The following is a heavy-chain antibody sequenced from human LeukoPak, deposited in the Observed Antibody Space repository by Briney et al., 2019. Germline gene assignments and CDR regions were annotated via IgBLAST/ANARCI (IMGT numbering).Heavy chain of an antibody. Sequence: GGSLRLSCAASGFTFSSYAMSWVRQAPGKGLEWVSAISGSGGCTYYADSVKGRFTISRDNSKNTLYLQMNSLRAEDTAVYYCARDLTLVVPAAIPGYWGQGTLVTVSS. J-gene: IGHJ4*02. CDR3: ARDLTLVVPAAIPGY. V-gene: IGHV3-23*01. CDR1: GFTFSSYA. CDR2: ISGSGGCT. D-gene: IGHD2-2*01.